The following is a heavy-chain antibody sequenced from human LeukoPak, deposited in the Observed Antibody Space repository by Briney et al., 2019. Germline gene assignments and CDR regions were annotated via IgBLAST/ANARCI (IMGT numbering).Heavy chain of an antibody. CDR1: GGSISSYY. V-gene: IGHV4-4*07. D-gene: IGHD2-2*03. CDR2: IYTSGST. J-gene: IGHJ4*02. CDR3: ASLGFCTGTRCLEDS. Sequence: SETLSLTCTVSGGSISSYYWSWIRQPAGKGLEWIGRIYTSGSTNYNPSLKSRVTMSVDRSENQFSLKVTSVTAADTAVYYCASLGFCTGTRCLEDSWGQGTLVTVAS.